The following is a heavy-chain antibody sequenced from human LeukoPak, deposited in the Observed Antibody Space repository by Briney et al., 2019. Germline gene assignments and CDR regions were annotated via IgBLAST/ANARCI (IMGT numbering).Heavy chain of an antibody. CDR2: FYYSGII. CDR1: GGSIRTITYY. D-gene: IGHD5-18*01. J-gene: IGHJ4*02. Sequence: PSETLSLTCTVSGGSIRTITYYWGWIRQPPGKGLEWIGSFYYSGIIYYNPSLKSRITISVDTSKSQFSLNMTSVTAADTAVYYCARQRHSYGSDYWGQGTLATVSS. CDR3: ARQRHSYGSDY. V-gene: IGHV4-39*01.